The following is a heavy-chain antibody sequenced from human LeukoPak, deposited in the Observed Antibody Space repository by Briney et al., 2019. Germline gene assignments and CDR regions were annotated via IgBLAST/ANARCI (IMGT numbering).Heavy chain of an antibody. D-gene: IGHD2-2*01. CDR2: ISSSSSAI. CDR1: GFAFSSYS. V-gene: IGHV3-48*01. J-gene: IGHJ4*02. Sequence: GGSLRLSCAASGFAFSSYSMNWVRQAPGKGLEWVSYISSSSSAIYYADSVKGRFTTSRDDAKNTLYLQMNSLRAEDTAVYYCAKASSRVFDYWGQGTLVTVSS. CDR3: AKASSRVFDY.